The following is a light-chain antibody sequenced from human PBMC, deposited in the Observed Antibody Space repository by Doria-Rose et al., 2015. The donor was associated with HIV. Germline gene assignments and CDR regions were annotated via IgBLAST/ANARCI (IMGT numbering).Light chain of an antibody. V-gene: IGKV3-20*01. Sequence: EIVMTQSPGTLSLSPGEGATLSCRASQSFSSTYLAWYQQKPGQAPSLLIYDGSTRATGIPDRFSASGSGTDFTLTINGLEPEDFALYYCHQYGTSWTSGQGTKVEI. CDR2: DGS. CDR1: QSFSSTY. CDR3: HQYGTSWT. J-gene: IGKJ1*01.